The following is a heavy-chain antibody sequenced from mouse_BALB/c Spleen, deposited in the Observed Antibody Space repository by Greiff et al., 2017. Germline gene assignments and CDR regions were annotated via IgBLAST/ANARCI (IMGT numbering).Heavy chain of an antibody. CDR2: IDPSDSYT. D-gene: IGHD2-4*01. CDR3: TRADYDAGFAY. J-gene: IGHJ3*01. V-gene: IGHV1S127*01. CDR1: GYTFTSYW. Sequence: QVQLQQPGAELVKPGASVKMSCKASGYTFTSYWMHWVKQRPGQGLEWIGVIDPSDSYTSYNQKFKGKATLTVDTSSSTAYMELSSLTNEDSAVYYCTRADYDAGFAYWGQGTLVTVSA.